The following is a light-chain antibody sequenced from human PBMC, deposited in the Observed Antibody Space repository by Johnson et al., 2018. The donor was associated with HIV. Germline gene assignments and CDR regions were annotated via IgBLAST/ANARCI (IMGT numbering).Light chain of an antibody. Sequence: QSVLTQPPSVSAAPGQKVTISCSGSSSNIGRNYVSWHQQLPGTAPKLLIFDNNKRPSGIPDRFSASKSGTSATLGITGLQTGDEADYYCGTWDSSLSAYVFGTGTKGTVL. J-gene: IGLJ1*01. V-gene: IGLV1-51*01. CDR3: GTWDSSLSAYV. CDR1: SSNIGRNY. CDR2: DNN.